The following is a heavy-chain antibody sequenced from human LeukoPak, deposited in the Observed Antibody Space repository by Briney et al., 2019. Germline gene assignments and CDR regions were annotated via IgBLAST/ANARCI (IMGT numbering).Heavy chain of an antibody. V-gene: IGHV4-39*07. CDR3: ARYHNGYDDY. D-gene: IGHD5-12*01. J-gene: IGHJ4*02. CDR1: GGSISSYY. CDR2: IYYSGTT. Sequence: SETLSLTCTVSGGSISSYYWGWIRRPPGKGLEWIGIIYYSGTTYYNPSLKSRVAISLDTSKSQFSLKLSSVTAADTAIYYCARYHNGYDDYWGQGTLVTVSS.